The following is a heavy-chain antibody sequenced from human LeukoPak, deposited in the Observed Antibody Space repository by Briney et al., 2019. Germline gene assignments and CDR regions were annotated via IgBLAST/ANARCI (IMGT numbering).Heavy chain of an antibody. Sequence: GESLKISCKGPGYSFTTYWIGWVRQMPGKGLEWMGIIYPGDSDTRYSPSFQGQVTISADKSFSTAYLQWSSLKASDTAMYYCARRGIAVAGTPAEYFHHWGQGTLVIVSS. V-gene: IGHV5-51*01. J-gene: IGHJ1*01. CDR2: IYPGDSDT. D-gene: IGHD6-19*01. CDR3: ARRGIAVAGTPAEYFHH. CDR1: GYSFTTYW.